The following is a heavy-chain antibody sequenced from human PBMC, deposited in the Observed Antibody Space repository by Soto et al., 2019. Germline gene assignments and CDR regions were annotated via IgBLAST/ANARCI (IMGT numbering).Heavy chain of an antibody. CDR3: ASEREVRGVINFDL. V-gene: IGHV4-59*01. CDR2: IYYSGST. CDR1: GGSISSYY. D-gene: IGHD3-10*01. J-gene: IGHJ2*01. Sequence: QVQLQESGPGLVKPSETLSLTCTVSGGSISSYYWSWIRQPPGKGLEWIRYIYYSGSTNYNPSLKGRLTISVDTSKNQLSLKLSSVPAAGTDVYYCASEREVRGVINFDLWGRGTLVTVSS.